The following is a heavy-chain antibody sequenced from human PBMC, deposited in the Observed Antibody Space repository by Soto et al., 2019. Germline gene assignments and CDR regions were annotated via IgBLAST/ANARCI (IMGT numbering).Heavy chain of an antibody. J-gene: IGHJ4*02. CDR2: ISAYNGNT. CDR1: GYTFTSYG. V-gene: IGHV1-18*01. Sequence: QVQLVQSGAEVKKPGASVKVSCKASGYTFTSYGISWVRQAPGQGLEWMGWISAYNGNTNYAQKLQGRVTMTTDTSMSTAYMELRCLRSYDSAVYYCARDPWGSGSYSLGYWGQGTLVNGSS. D-gene: IGHD1-26*01. CDR3: ARDPWGSGSYSLGY.